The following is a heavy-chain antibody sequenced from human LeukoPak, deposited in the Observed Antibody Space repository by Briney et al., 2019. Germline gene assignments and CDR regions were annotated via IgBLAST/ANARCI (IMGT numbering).Heavy chain of an antibody. CDR3: ARDAGNSGYDLLDF. V-gene: IGHV3-7*04. D-gene: IGHD5-12*01. Sequence: GGSLRLSCAASGFTFSNFWMTWVRQAPGKGLEWVANMRRDGSEKFYVDSVKGRFTISRDNAKSSLYLQMNSLRVEDTAVYYCARDAGNSGYDLLDFWGQGTLVTVSS. J-gene: IGHJ4*02. CDR1: GFTFSNFW. CDR2: MRRDGSEK.